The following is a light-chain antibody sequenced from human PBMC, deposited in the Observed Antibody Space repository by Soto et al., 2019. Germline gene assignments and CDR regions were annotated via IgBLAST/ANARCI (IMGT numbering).Light chain of an antibody. J-gene: IGLJ2*01. Sequence: QSVLTQPPSASGTPGQRVTISCSGSSSNIGSNNVNCYQQLPGTAPQLLIYSNNKRPSGVPARFSGSKSGTSASLALSGLQSEDEADYDCDAWADSLNGPSVVFGGGTKLTVL. V-gene: IGLV1-44*01. CDR2: SNN. CDR3: DAWADSLNGPSVV. CDR1: SSNIGSNN.